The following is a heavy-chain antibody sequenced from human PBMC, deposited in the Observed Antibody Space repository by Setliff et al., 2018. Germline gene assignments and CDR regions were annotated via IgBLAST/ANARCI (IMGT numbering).Heavy chain of an antibody. CDR3: AREVWNIYDNDNSWSGYSDH. CDR1: GYIFTTYA. D-gene: IGHD3-3*01. CDR2: INPRTGVT. J-gene: IGHJ4*02. V-gene: IGHV1-2*02. Sequence: ASVKVSCKASGYIFTTYAMNWVRQAPGQGLEWMGWINPRTGVTNYAQKFQGRVTISRDNAKNSLYLQMNSLRAEDTALYYCAREVWNIYDNDNSWSGYSDHWGQGTLVTVSS.